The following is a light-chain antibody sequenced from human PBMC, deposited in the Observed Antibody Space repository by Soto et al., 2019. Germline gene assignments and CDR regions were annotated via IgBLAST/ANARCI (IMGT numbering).Light chain of an antibody. Sequence: QSVLTQPASVSGSPGQSISISCTGTSSDIGAYKYVSWYQQHPGKAPKLIIFKVTNRPSGVSNRFSGSQSGNTASLTISGLQAEDEAHYYCFSYTNGNTRVFGGGTKLTVL. CDR3: FSYTNGNTRV. CDR1: SSDIGAYKY. J-gene: IGLJ3*02. V-gene: IGLV2-14*01. CDR2: KVT.